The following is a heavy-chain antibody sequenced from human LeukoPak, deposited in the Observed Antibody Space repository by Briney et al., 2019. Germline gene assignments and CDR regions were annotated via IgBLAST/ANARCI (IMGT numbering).Heavy chain of an antibody. V-gene: IGHV1-46*01. D-gene: IGHD3-9*01. CDR2: INPSGGST. CDR3: ARSIDDILTFDY. J-gene: IGHJ4*02. CDR1: GYTFTSYY. Sequence: ASVKVSCKASGYTFTSYYMHWVRQAPGQGLERMGIINPSGGSTSYAQKFQGRVTMTRDMSTSTVYMELSSLRSEDTAVYYCARSIDDILTFDYWGQGTLVTVSS.